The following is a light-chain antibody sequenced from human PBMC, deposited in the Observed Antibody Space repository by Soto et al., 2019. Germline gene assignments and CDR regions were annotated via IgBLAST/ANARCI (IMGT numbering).Light chain of an antibody. Sequence: EIVLTQSPGTLSLSPGDRATLSCRASETVTGKYLAWYQQKAGQAPRLLISAASNRATGIPDRFSGSGSGTDFTLTISRLEPEDFAVYYCQQYDNWPLTFGGGAKVDIK. CDR2: AAS. CDR3: QQYDNWPLT. CDR1: ETVTGKY. V-gene: IGKV3-20*01. J-gene: IGKJ4*01.